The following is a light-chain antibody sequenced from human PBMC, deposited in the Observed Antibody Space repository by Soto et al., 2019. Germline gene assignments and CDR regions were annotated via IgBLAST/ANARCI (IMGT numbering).Light chain of an antibody. CDR1: QSVSSY. CDR2: DAS. J-gene: IGKJ5*01. Sequence: EIVLTQSPATLSLSPGERAALSCRASQSVSSYLAWYQQEPGQAPRLLIYDASNRATGIPARFSGSGSGTDFTLTISSLEPGDFAVYYCQQRSNWPPAITFGQGTRLEIK. V-gene: IGKV3-11*01. CDR3: QQRSNWPPAIT.